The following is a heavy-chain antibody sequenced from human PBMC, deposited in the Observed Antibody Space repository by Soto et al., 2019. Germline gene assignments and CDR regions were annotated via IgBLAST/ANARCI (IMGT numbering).Heavy chain of an antibody. CDR1: GFSFYDSD. J-gene: IGHJ4*02. Sequence: EVQLVESGGGLVEPGGSVRLSCTGSGFSFYDSDMTWVRQAPGKGLEWVSSISSGGSFMFYAESFKGRFTISRNNAKNSLFLQMNSLRVEDTSIYYCARKHSSDATGYDYFDSWGQGTLVTVSS. CDR2: ISSGGSFM. D-gene: IGHD3-3*01. CDR3: ARKHSSDATGYDYFDS. V-gene: IGHV3-21*01.